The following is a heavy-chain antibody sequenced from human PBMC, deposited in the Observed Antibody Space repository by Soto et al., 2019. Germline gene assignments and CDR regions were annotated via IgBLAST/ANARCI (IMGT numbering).Heavy chain of an antibody. CDR1: GFSISNGYK. Sequence: SETLSLTCTVSGFSISNGYKWGWVRQAPGKGLEWIAYIYDTGISGYTPSTSYNPSLKSRVTMSVDTSKSQFSLKLTSVTAADTAVYYCARGEDAFFYYGLDVWGQGITVTVSS. CDR2: IYDTGISGYTPST. CDR3: ARGEDAFFYYGLDV. J-gene: IGHJ6*02. V-gene: IGHV4-59*01.